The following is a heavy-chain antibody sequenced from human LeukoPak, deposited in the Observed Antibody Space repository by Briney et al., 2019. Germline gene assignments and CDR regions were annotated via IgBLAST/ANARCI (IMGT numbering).Heavy chain of an antibody. CDR2: SSWNSGSK. CDR1: GFTFDDYA. J-gene: IGHJ4*02. Sequence: GRSLRLSCAASGFTFDDYAMHWVRQAPGKGLDGVSGSSWNSGSKGYADSVKGRFTIPRDSAKNSLYLQMNSLRAEDTALYYCAKVGDSSSCHIDYWGQGTLVTVSS. CDR3: AKVGDSSSCHIDY. D-gene: IGHD6-13*01. V-gene: IGHV3-9*01.